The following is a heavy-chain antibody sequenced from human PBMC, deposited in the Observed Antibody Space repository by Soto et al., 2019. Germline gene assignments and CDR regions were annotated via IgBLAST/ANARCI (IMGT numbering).Heavy chain of an antibody. D-gene: IGHD5-12*01. Sequence: QGQLVQSGGEVKKPGASVKVSCKASGYTFTIYGINWVRQAPGQGLEWMGWISPDNGNTNYAQKLKGRVTMTTDTSTSTAYMELRSLRSDDTAVYYCARALGYSGYAGMDVWGQGTTVTVSS. J-gene: IGHJ6*02. CDR2: ISPDNGNT. V-gene: IGHV1-18*01. CDR1: GYTFTIYG. CDR3: ARALGYSGYAGMDV.